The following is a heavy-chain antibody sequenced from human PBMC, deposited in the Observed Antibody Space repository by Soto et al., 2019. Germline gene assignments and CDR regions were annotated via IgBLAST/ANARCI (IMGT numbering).Heavy chain of an antibody. CDR3: ARGVQIIVLLPAAIDY. CDR2: IHNSSSTI. V-gene: IGHV3-48*02. Sequence: EVQLVESGGGLVQPGESLRLSCAASGFTFSSYSMNWVRQAPGKGLEGVSYIHNSSSTIYYADSVRGRFTISRDNAKNSLYLQMNSLRDEDTAVYYCARGVQIIVLLPAAIDYWGQGTLVTVSS. J-gene: IGHJ4*02. CDR1: GFTFSSYS. D-gene: IGHD2-2*01.